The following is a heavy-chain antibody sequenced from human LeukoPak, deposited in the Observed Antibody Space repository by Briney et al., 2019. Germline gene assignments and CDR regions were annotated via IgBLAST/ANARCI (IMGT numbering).Heavy chain of an antibody. Sequence: SGTLSLTCTVSGGSISNYYWTWVRQSPGKGLEWIGYIYSSGSTKYNPSLKSRVTKSVDTSKNQFSLNLSSVSASATALYYCARLPSGSSPFDYRGQGTPVTVSS. CDR2: IYSSGST. V-gene: IGHV4-59*08. J-gene: IGHJ4*02. CDR3: ARLPSGSSPFDY. CDR1: GGSISNYY. D-gene: IGHD3-10*01.